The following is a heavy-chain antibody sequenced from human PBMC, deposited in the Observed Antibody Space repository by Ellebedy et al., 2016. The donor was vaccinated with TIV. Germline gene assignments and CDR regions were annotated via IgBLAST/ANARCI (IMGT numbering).Heavy chain of an antibody. CDR1: GYTFTDYY. D-gene: IGHD6-13*01. CDR2: INPNSGGT. V-gene: IGHV1-2*02. J-gene: IGHJ5*02. Sequence: AASVKVSCKASGYTFTDYYVHWVRQAPGQGLEWMGWINPNSGGTIYAQKFQGRVTMTRETSISTAYMELSRLKSDDTAVYYCARYISEYTSSWFNWFDPWGQGTLVTVSS. CDR3: ARYISEYTSSWFNWFDP.